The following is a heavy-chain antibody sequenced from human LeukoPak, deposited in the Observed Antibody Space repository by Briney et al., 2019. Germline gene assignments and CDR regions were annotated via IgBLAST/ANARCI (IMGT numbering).Heavy chain of an antibody. Sequence: PGGSLRLSCAASGFTFSSYSMNWVRQAPGKGLEWVSYISSSGSTIYYADSVKGRFTISRDNAKNSLYLQMNSLRAEDTAVYYCARVRYSYGYGWDYFDYWGQGTLVTVSS. V-gene: IGHV3-48*04. CDR3: ARVRYSYGYGWDYFDY. J-gene: IGHJ4*02. CDR1: GFTFSSYS. D-gene: IGHD5-18*01. CDR2: ISSSGSTI.